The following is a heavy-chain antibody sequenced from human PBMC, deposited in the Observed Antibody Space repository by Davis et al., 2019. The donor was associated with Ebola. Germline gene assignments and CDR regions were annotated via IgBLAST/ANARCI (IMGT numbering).Heavy chain of an antibody. CDR1: GFTVSSNY. Sequence: GESLKISCAASGFTVSSNYMSWVRQAPGKGLEWVSVIYSGGSTYYADSVKGRFTISRDNSKNTLYLQMNSLRAEDTAVYYCAKEEGGYYFDYWGQGTLVTVSS. CDR3: AKEEGGYYFDY. J-gene: IGHJ4*02. V-gene: IGHV3-53*01. D-gene: IGHD3-16*01. CDR2: IYSGGST.